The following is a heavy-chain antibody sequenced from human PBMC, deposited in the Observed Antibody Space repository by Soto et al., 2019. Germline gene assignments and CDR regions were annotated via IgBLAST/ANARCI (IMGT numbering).Heavy chain of an antibody. CDR1: GYTFTSYG. J-gene: IGHJ4*02. Sequence: QVQLVQSGAEVKKPGASVKVSCKASGYTFTSYGISWVRQAPGQGLEWMGWISADNGNTNYAQKLHGRVTMTTDTSTSTAYRELRSLRSDDTAVYYCARDRGSYALDYWAQGTLVTVSS. CDR2: ISADNGNT. D-gene: IGHD1-26*01. V-gene: IGHV1-18*01. CDR3: ARDRGSYALDY.